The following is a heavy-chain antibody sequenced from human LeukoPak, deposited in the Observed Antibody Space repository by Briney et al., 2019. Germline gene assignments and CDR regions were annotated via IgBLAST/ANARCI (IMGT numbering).Heavy chain of an antibody. CDR2: FNPEDGET. CDR3: ATHVTYYDSSGYYLSVP. CDR1: GYTLTELS. Sequence: ASVKVSCKVSGYTLTELSMHWVRQAPGKGLEWMGGFNPEDGETIYAQKFQGRVTMTEDTSTDTAYMELSSLRSEDTAVYYCATHVTYYDSSGYYLSVPWGQGTLVTVSS. V-gene: IGHV1-24*01. D-gene: IGHD3-22*01. J-gene: IGHJ5*02.